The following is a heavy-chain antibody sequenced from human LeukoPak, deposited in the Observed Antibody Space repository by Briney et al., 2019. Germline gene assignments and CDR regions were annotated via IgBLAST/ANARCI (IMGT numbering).Heavy chain of an antibody. V-gene: IGHV1-46*01. Sequence: ASVKVSCKASGYTFTSCFIHWMRQAPGQGLEWMGVINPSGGSTSYAQKFQGRVTMTRDTSTSTVSMELSSLRFEDTAVYYCARGPYSGDWHFDFWGQGTLVTVSS. CDR2: INPSGGST. D-gene: IGHD6-19*01. CDR3: ARGPYSGDWHFDF. CDR1: GYTFTSCF. J-gene: IGHJ4*02.